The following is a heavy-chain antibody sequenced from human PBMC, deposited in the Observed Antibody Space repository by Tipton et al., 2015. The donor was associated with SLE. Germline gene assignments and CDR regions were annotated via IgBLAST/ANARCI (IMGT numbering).Heavy chain of an antibody. CDR2: INHSGST. CDR3: ARGYRPLDY. D-gene: IGHD5-18*01. Sequence: TPSLTCAVYGGSFSGYYWSWIRQPTGKGLEWIGEINHSGSTNYNPSLKSRVTISVDTSKNQFSLKLSSVTAADTAVYYCARGYRPLDYWGQGTLVTVSS. V-gene: IGHV4-34*01. J-gene: IGHJ4*02. CDR1: GGSFSGYY.